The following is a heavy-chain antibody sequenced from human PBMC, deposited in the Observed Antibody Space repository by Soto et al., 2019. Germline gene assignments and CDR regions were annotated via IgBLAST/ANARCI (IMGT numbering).Heavy chain of an antibody. J-gene: IGHJ4*02. D-gene: IGHD2-15*01. Sequence: PGGSLRLSCAASGFTFSNYAMNWVRQAPGKGLEWVSTISGSGGSPYYADSVKGRFTISRDNSRNTLYLQMNSLRAGDSAIYYYAKEGPGGFSSFAFWGKETWVPVPP. CDR2: ISGSGGSP. CDR1: GFTFSNYA. V-gene: IGHV3-23*01. CDR3: AKEGPGGFSSFAF.